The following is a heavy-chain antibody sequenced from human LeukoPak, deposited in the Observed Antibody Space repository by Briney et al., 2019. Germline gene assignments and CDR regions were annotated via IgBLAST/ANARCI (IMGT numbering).Heavy chain of an antibody. Sequence: GGSLGLSCAASGFIFSNCSVNWVRQAPGKGLEWISYISSSGDSMYYADSVKGRFTVSRDNAKNSLFLQMNRLRAEDTAVYYCARDQVVVGTTFYFYNGLDVWGQGTTVTVSS. CDR2: ISSSGDSM. J-gene: IGHJ6*02. D-gene: IGHD3-22*01. CDR1: GFIFSNCS. CDR3: ARDQVVVGTTFYFYNGLDV. V-gene: IGHV3-48*04.